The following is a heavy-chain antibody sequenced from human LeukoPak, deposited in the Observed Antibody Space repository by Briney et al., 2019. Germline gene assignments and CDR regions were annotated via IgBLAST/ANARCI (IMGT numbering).Heavy chain of an antibody. Sequence: ASVKVSCKASGYTFTGYYMHWVRQTPRQGVEWMGWIYPNSGGTNYVQKFQSRVTMTRDTSISTAHIELSRLRSDDTAVYYCARDSGYYDSRHQGYWGQGTLVSVSS. CDR3: ARDSGYYDSRHQGY. CDR2: IYPNSGGT. J-gene: IGHJ4*02. V-gene: IGHV1-2*02. CDR1: GYTFTGYY. D-gene: IGHD3-22*01.